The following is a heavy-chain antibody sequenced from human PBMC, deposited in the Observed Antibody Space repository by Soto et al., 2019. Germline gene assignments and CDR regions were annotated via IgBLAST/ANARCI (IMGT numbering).Heavy chain of an antibody. CDR1: S. V-gene: IGHV3-21*01. D-gene: IGHD3-10*01. CDR3: SRDPVFGVRAQTSGTAV. J-gene: IGHJ6*04. Sequence: SVSLIRQTPGKGLEWVSSISSTSTYIYYADSVKGRFTISRDNAKNSLYLQMNSLRVEDTAVYYCSRDPVFGVRAQTSGTAVWGKRTTVTVSS. CDR2: ISSTSTYI.